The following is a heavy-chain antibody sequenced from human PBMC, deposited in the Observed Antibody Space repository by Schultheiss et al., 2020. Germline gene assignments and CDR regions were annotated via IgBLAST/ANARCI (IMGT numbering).Heavy chain of an antibody. J-gene: IGHJ4*02. Sequence: SETLSLTCTVSGGSISSYYWSWIRQPPGKGLEWIGYIYYSGSTKYNPSLESRVTISVDTSKNQFSLKLSSVTAADTAVYYCARVWWLPPRGGFDYWGQGTLVTVSS. CDR3: ARVWWLPPRGGFDY. D-gene: IGHD5-12*01. CDR1: GGSISSYY. CDR2: IYYSGST. V-gene: IGHV4-59*12.